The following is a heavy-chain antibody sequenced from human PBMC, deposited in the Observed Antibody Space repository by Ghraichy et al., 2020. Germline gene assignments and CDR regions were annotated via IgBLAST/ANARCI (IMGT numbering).Heavy chain of an antibody. V-gene: IGHV4-59*01. J-gene: IGHJ5*02. CDR2: IYYSGST. D-gene: IGHD1-1*01. Sequence: SETPSLTCTVSGGSISSYYWSWIRQPPGKGLEWIGYIYYSGSTNYNPSLKSRVTISVDTSKNQFSLKLSSVTAADTAVYYCARDRTGTTSGWFDPWGQGTLVTVSS. CDR3: ARDRTGTTSGWFDP. CDR1: GGSISSYY.